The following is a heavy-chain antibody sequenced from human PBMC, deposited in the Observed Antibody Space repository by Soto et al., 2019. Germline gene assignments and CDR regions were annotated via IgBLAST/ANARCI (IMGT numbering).Heavy chain of an antibody. CDR2: IYYSGST. CDR3: ARGPYSSSWDYYYGMDV. Sequence: SETLSLTCTVSGGSISSYYWSWIRQPPGKGLEWIGYIYYSGSTNYNPSLKSRVTISVDTSKNQFSLKLSSVTAADAAVYYCARGPYSSSWDYYYGMDVWGQGTTVTVSS. J-gene: IGHJ6*02. CDR1: GGSISSYY. D-gene: IGHD6-13*01. V-gene: IGHV4-59*01.